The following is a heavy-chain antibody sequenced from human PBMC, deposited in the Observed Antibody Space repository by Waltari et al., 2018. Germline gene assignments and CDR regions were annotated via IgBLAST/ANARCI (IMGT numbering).Heavy chain of an antibody. CDR1: GGSFSGYY. V-gene: IGHV4-34*01. D-gene: IGHD3-16*02. CDR3: ARRHYDYVWGSYRPGPHGMDV. J-gene: IGHJ6*02. Sequence: QVQLQQWGAGLLKPSETLSLTCAVYGGSFSGYYWSWIRQPPGKGLGWIGEINRSGRPNYPPAHNGRVTISGDTSKNQFSLKLSSVTAADTAVYYCARRHYDYVWGSYRPGPHGMDVWGQGTTVTVSS. CDR2: INRSGRP.